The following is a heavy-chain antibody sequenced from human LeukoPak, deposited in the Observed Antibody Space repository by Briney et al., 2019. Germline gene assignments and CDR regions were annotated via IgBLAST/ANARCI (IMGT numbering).Heavy chain of an antibody. D-gene: IGHD5-18*01. CDR1: GYIFTGYY. V-gene: IGHV1-2*06. CDR3: ARRGYSYGYGMSL. J-gene: IGHJ4*02. Sequence: ASVKVSCKASGYIFTGYYMHWVRQAPGQGLEWMGRINPNSGGTNYAQKFQGRVTMTRDTSISTAYMELSRLRSDDTAVYYCARRGYSYGYGMSLWGQGNLVAVS. CDR2: INPNSGGT.